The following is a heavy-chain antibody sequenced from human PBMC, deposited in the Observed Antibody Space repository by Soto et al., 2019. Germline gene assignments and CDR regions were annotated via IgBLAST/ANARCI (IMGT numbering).Heavy chain of an antibody. CDR3: ARRSPTYYYDSSGYPDY. Sequence: PGESLKISCKGSGYSFTSYWIGWVRQMPGKGLEWMGIIYPGDSDTRYSPSFQDQVTISADKSISTAYLRWSSLKASDTAMYYCARRSPTYYYDSSGYPDYWGQGTLVTVSS. V-gene: IGHV5-51*01. J-gene: IGHJ4*02. CDR2: IYPGDSDT. D-gene: IGHD3-22*01. CDR1: GYSFTSYW.